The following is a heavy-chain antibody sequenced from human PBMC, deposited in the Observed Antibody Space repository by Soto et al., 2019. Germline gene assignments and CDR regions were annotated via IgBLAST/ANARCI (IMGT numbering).Heavy chain of an antibody. J-gene: IGHJ6*03. CDR1: GGSIISSSYY. D-gene: IGHD3-16*01. V-gene: IGHV4-39*01. CDR3: ARRPPGGYYYMDV. Sequence: PSETLSLTCTVSGGSIISSSYYWGWIRQPPGKGLEWIGSIYYSGSTYYNPSLKSRVTISVDTSKNQFSLKLSSVTAADTAVYYCARRPPGGYYYMDVWGKGTTVTVSS. CDR2: IYYSGST.